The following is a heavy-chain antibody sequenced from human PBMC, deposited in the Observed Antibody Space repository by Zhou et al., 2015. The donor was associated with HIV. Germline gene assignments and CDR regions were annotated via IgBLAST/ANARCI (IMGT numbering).Heavy chain of an antibody. D-gene: IGHD6-13*01. CDR1: GYTFSSNG. CDR3: ARRYSTTYYFDY. CDR2: ISSYSGNA. V-gene: IGHV1-18*01. Sequence: QVQLVQSGPEVKKPGASVKVSCKASGYTFSSNGITWVRQAPGEGLEWIGWISSYSGNANYAQNFQGRVTMTTDTSTSTAYMELRSLRSDDTAVYYCARRYSTTYYFDYWGQGTLITVSS. J-gene: IGHJ4*02.